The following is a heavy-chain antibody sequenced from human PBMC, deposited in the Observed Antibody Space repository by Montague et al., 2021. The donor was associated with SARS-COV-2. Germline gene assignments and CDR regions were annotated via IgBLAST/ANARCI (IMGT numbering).Heavy chain of an antibody. Sequence: SETLSLTCTVSGDSVTERYLNWVRQAAGKGLEWIGFIHPYGDIHYNASLKSRVILSRDASKNQFSLTLTSVTAPDTAVYYCAIGGDSAKCGIWGRGTLVTVSS. J-gene: IGHJ3*02. D-gene: IGHD2-21*01. CDR3: AIGGDSAKCGI. CDR2: IHPYGDI. V-gene: IGHV4-4*07. CDR1: GDSVTERY.